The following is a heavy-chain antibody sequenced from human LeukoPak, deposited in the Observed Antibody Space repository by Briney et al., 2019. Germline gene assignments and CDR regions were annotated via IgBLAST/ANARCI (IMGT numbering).Heavy chain of an antibody. CDR3: AKATGVGAIGPFDY. Sequence: QSGGSLRLSCAASGFTFDNYGMHWVRQAPGKGLEWVSHISAHGGNTYFADSVKGRFTISRDNNKNSLYLQKDSLRTEDTAFYYCAKATGVGAIGPFDYWGQGTLVTVSS. D-gene: IGHD1-26*01. CDR2: ISAHGGNT. V-gene: IGHV3-43*02. J-gene: IGHJ4*02. CDR1: GFTFDNYG.